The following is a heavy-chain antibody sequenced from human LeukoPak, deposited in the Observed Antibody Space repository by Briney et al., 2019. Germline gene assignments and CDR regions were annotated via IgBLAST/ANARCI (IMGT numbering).Heavy chain of an antibody. CDR2: IYYSGST. J-gene: IGHJ4*02. Sequence: SQTLSLTCTVSGGSISSGGYYWSWIRQHPGKGLEWIGYIYYSGSTYYNPSLKSRVTISVDTPKNQFSLKLSSVTAADTAVYYCARGFDFWSGYYVFDYWGQGTLVTVSS. CDR3: ARGFDFWSGYYVFDY. CDR1: GGSISSGGYY. V-gene: IGHV4-31*03. D-gene: IGHD3-3*01.